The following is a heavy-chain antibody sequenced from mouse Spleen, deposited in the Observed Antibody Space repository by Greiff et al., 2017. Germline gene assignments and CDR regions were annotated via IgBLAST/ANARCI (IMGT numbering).Heavy chain of an antibody. CDR2: ISSGGGNT. Sequence: EVKLMESGGGLVKLGGSLKLSCAASGFTFSSYAMSWVRQTPEKRLEWVATISSGGGNTYYPDSVKGRFTISRDNAKNTLYLQMSSLKSEDTAMYYCASQTGTGGFAYWGQGTLVTVSA. CDR3: ASQTGTGGFAY. CDR1: GFTFSSYA. V-gene: IGHV5-9*04. D-gene: IGHD4-1*01. J-gene: IGHJ3*01.